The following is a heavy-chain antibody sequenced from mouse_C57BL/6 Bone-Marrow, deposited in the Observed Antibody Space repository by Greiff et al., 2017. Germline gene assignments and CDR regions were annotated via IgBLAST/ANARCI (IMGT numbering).Heavy chain of an antibody. V-gene: IGHV14-4*01. CDR1: GFNIKDDY. D-gene: IGHD1-1*01. Sequence: VQLKQSGAELVRPGASVKLSCTASGFNIKDDYMHWVKQRPEQGLEWIGWIDPGNGDTEYASKFQGKATITADTSSNTAYLQLSSLTSEDTAVYYCTSITTVAYYAMDYWGQGTSVTVSA. CDR3: TSITTVAYYAMDY. J-gene: IGHJ4*01. CDR2: IDPGNGDT.